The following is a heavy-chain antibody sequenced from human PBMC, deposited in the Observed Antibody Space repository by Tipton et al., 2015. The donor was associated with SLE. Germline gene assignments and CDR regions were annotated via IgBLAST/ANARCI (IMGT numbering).Heavy chain of an antibody. D-gene: IGHD2-15*01. J-gene: IGHJ4*02. CDR1: GFTFNDFR. V-gene: IGHV3-21*01. Sequence: GSLRLSCAASGFTFNDFRMNWVRQAPGKGLEWVSSISSSSNFIYYRDSLKGRFTISRDNAKNSLYLQMDSLRAEDTALYYCARDRPGWRFDDWGQGTLVTVSS. CDR3: ARDRPGWRFDD. CDR2: ISSSSNFI.